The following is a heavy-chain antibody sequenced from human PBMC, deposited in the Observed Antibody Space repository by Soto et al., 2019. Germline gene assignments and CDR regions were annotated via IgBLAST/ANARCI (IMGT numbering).Heavy chain of an antibody. CDR2: INSDGSST. J-gene: IGHJ3*02. D-gene: IGHD6-19*01. CDR1: GFTFSSYW. V-gene: IGHV3-74*01. Sequence: GGSLRLSCAASGFTFSSYWMHWVRQAPGKGLVWVSRINSDGSSTSYADSVKGRFTISRDNAKNTLYLQMNSLRAEDTAVYYCARATPPGSGKAVAGTSAFDIWGQGTMVTVSS. CDR3: ARATPPGSGKAVAGTSAFDI.